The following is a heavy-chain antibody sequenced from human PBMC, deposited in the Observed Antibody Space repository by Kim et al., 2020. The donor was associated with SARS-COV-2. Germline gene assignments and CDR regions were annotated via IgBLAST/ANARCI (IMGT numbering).Heavy chain of an antibody. V-gene: IGHV4-34*01. CDR2: INHSGST. Sequence: SETLSLTCAVYGGSFSGYYWSWIRQPPGKGLEWIGEINHSGSTNYNPSLKSRVTISVDTSKNQFSLKLSSVTAADTAVYYCARRIAARPRRYFDNWGQGT. D-gene: IGHD6-6*01. CDR3: ARRIAARPRRYFDN. CDR1: GGSFSGYY. J-gene: IGHJ4*02.